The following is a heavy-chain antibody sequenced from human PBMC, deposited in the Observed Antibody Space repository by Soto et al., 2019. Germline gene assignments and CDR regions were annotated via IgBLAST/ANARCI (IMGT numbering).Heavy chain of an antibody. CDR1: GFHFDDYS. V-gene: IGHV3-9*01. CDR3: AKARRIAARDDYYYYYGMDV. J-gene: IGHJ6*02. CDR2: ISWNSGSI. D-gene: IGHD6-6*01. Sequence: GGSLILSCAASGFHFDDYSMHWVRQAPGKGLEWVSGISWNSGSIGYADSVKGRFTISRDNAKNSLYLQMNSLRAEDTALYYCAKARRIAARDDYYYYYGMDVWGQGTTVTVS.